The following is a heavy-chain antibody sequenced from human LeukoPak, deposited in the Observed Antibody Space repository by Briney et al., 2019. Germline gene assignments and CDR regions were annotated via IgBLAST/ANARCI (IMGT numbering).Heavy chain of an antibody. CDR2: FDPEDGET. D-gene: IGHD6-13*01. CDR3: ATDAGYSSTIPGYY. J-gene: IGHJ4*02. CDR1: GYSFTGYY. Sequence: GASVKVSCKASGYSFTGYYMHWVRQAPGKGLEWMGGFDPEDGETIYAQKFQGRVTMTEDTSTDTAYMELSSLRSEDTAVYYCATDAGYSSTIPGYYWGQGTLVTVSS. V-gene: IGHV1-24*01.